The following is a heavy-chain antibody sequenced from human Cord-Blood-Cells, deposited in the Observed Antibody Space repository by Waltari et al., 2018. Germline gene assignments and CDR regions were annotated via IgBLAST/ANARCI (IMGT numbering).Heavy chain of an antibody. CDR1: GYSISSGNY. J-gene: IGHJ2*01. CDR2: NYHSGTT. V-gene: IGHV4-38-2*01. Sequence: QLQLQESGPGLVKPSETLSLTCAVSGYSISSGNYWGWIRQPPGKGVEWIGSNYHSGTTYNHPLLRSRVTISVDSSKHQCFLKLCSVTAADTVVYYWARTNVYGADWYFDLWGRGTLVTVSS. CDR3: ARTNVYGADWYFDL. D-gene: IGHD4-17*01.